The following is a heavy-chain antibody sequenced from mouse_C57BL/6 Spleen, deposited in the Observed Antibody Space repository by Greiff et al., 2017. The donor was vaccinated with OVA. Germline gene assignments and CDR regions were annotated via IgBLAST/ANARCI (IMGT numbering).Heavy chain of an antibody. J-gene: IGHJ4*01. Sequence: VQLQESGPELVKPGASVKLSCKASGYTFTSYDINWVKQRPGQGLEWIGWIYPRDGSTKYNEKFKGKATLTVDTSSSTAYMELHSLTSEDSAVYFCARSAYYSNPYYAMDYWGQGTSVTVSS. CDR3: ARSAYYSNPYYAMDY. D-gene: IGHD2-5*01. CDR1: GYTFTSYD. V-gene: IGHV1-85*01. CDR2: IYPRDGST.